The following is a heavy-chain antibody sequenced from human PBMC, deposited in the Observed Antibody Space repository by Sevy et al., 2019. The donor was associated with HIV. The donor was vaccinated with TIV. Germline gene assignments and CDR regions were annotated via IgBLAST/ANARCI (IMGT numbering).Heavy chain of an antibody. CDR1: GFAVTGFY. J-gene: IGHJ6*02. CDR3: ARAPTDFWTGGMDV. CDR2: TNPISGAT. Sequence: ASVKVSCKTVGFAVTGFYIHWVRQAPGQGLEWMGRTNPISGATDDSHKFQGRVTMTRDTSISTAYMHISSLRSDDTAVYYCARAPTDFWTGGMDVWGQGTVVTVSS. V-gene: IGHV1-2*06. D-gene: IGHD3-3*01.